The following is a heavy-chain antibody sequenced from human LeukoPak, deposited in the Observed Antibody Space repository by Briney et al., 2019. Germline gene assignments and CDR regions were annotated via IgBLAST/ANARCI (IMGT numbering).Heavy chain of an antibody. D-gene: IGHD5-18*01. CDR1: GGSFSGYY. CDR3: ARRRLIGIQFDY. J-gene: IGHJ4*02. Sequence: SETLSLTCAVYGGSFSGYYWSWIRQPPGKGLEWIGEINHSGSTNYNPSLKSRVTISVDTSKNQSSLKLSSVTAADTAVYYCARRRLIGIQFDYWGQGTLVTVSS. CDR2: INHSGST. V-gene: IGHV4-34*01.